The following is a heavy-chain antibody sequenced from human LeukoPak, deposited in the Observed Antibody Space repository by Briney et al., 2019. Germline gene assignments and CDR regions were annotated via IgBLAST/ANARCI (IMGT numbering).Heavy chain of an antibody. J-gene: IGHJ5*02. CDR1: GFTFSSYA. D-gene: IGHD6-19*01. Sequence: GGSLRISCAASGFTFSSYAMPWVRQAPGKGLEWVAVISYDGSNKYYADSVKGRFTISRDNSKNTLYLQMNSLRAEDTAVYYCARDGNLSSGWSYNWFDPWGQGTLVTVSS. CDR3: ARDGNLSSGWSYNWFDP. CDR2: ISYDGSNK. V-gene: IGHV3-30-3*01.